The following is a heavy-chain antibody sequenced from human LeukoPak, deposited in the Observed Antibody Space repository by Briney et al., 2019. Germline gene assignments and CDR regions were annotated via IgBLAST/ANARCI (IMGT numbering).Heavy chain of an antibody. V-gene: IGHV3-30-3*01. CDR3: ARRSNY. Sequence: GGSLRLSCAASGFTFSSYAMHWVRQAPGKGLEWVAVISYDGSNKYYADSMKGRFTISRDNSKNTLYLQMNSLGAEDTAVYYCARRSNYWGQGTLVTVSS. CDR1: GFTFSSYA. D-gene: IGHD1-14*01. CDR2: ISYDGSNK. J-gene: IGHJ4*02.